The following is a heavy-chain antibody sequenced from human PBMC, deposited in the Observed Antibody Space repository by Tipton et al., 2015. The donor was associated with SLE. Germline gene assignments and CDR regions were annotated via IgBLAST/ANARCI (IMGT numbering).Heavy chain of an antibody. CDR3: ARDRLTGSHLDP. CDR1: AGSIRGGNYY. D-gene: IGHD1-20*01. CDR2: IHNSGST. Sequence: LRLSCTVSAGSIRGGNYYWSWIRQPAGKGLEWIGHIHNSGSTNYNPSLKSRVAISLDTSRNQFSLRLSSVTAADTAMYYCARDRLTGSHLDPWGQGTLVTVSS. J-gene: IGHJ5*02. V-gene: IGHV4-61*09.